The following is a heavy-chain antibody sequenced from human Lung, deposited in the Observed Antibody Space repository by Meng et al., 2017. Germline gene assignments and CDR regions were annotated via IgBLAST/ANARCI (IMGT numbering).Heavy chain of an antibody. CDR3: ARDEDISAAGKLFGDY. J-gene: IGHJ4*02. D-gene: IGHD6-25*01. CDR2: INPKSGDT. CDR1: GYNFPDYY. V-gene: IGHV1-2*06. Sequence: VQRGLAGAEVKKPGASVKVPCKPSGYNFPDYYIHWVRRAPGQGLEWMGRINPKSGDTHYAQKFQARVTMTGDTSISTAYMELSGLRSDDTAMYYCARDEDISAAGKLFGDYWGQGTLVTVSS.